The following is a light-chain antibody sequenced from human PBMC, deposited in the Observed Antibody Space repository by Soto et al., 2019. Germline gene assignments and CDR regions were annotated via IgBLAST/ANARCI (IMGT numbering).Light chain of an antibody. J-gene: IGKJ5*01. CDR1: HTIRNL. V-gene: IGKV1-5*01. CDR3: QQYYTSAT. CDR2: DAS. Sequence: DNKRSQAASTRVASGGGRDTSTCPAHHTIRNLLAWYPQKPGRAHKPLIFDASTLRTGVPSRFSGSGSGSEFNFTITGLQPYDFATYFCQQYYTSATFGHGTRLEVK.